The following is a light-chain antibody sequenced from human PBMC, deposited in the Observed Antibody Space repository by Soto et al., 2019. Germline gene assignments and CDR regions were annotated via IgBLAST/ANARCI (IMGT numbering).Light chain of an antibody. V-gene: IGKV3-11*01. CDR1: QSVSSY. Sequence: EIVLTQSPATLSLSPGEGVTLSCRASQSVSSYLAWYQQKPGQAPRLLIYDAFNRATGIPDRFSGSGSGTDFTLTISSLEPEDFAVYYCQQRSNWPPEFTFCQGTKLEI. J-gene: IGKJ2*01. CDR2: DAF. CDR3: QQRSNWPPEFT.